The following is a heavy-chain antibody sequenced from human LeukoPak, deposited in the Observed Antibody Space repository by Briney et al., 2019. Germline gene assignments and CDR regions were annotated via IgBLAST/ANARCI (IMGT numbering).Heavy chain of an antibody. CDR2: ISYDGSNK. V-gene: IGHV3-30*18. CDR1: GFTFSSYG. D-gene: IGHD2-2*01. CDR3: AKDIVVVPAVYYYYYGMDV. J-gene: IGHJ6*02. Sequence: GGSLRLSCAASGFTFSSYGMHWVRQAPGKGLEWVAVISYDGSNKYYADSVKGRFTISRDNSKNTLYLQMNSLRAEDTAVYYCAKDIVVVPAVYYYYYGMDVWGQGTTVTASS.